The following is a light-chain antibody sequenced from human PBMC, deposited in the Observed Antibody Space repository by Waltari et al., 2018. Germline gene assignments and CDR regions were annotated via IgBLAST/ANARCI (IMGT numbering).Light chain of an antibody. J-gene: IGKJ4*01. CDR2: GTS. CDR1: QSVTSIS. V-gene: IGKV3-20*01. Sequence: EIVLTRSPGTLSLSPGERATLSCRASQSVTSISLTWYQKKVGQAPRLLIYGTSSRATGIPDRFSGSGSGTEFTLTISRLEPEDFAVYYCQQYDGEVVTFGGGTKVEI. CDR3: QQYDGEVVT.